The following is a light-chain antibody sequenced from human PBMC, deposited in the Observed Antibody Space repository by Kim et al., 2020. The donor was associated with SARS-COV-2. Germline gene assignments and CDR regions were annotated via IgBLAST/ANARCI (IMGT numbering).Light chain of an antibody. Sequence: ASVGDRITISCRETQDSNKYVAWYQQKPGGVPKVLIYAASTLPTGVPSRFSGSGSGTEFTLTISSLQPEDVATYYCQKYNRDPWTFGQGTKVDIK. CDR3: QKYNRDPWT. CDR2: AAS. J-gene: IGKJ1*01. V-gene: IGKV1-27*01. CDR1: QDSNKY.